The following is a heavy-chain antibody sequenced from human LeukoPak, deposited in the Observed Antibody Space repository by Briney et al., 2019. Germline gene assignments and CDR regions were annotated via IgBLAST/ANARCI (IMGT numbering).Heavy chain of an antibody. J-gene: IGHJ4*02. V-gene: IGHV3-7*01. CDR1: GFPFSDSW. CDR3: SRRLDY. CDR2: IKQDGSEK. Sequence: PGGSLRLSCAASGFPFSDSWMDCVRQAPGKGMEWVANIKQDGSEKHYADSAKGRFTISRDNAKNSLFLQMNGLRAEDTAVYYCSRRLDYWGQGALVTVSS.